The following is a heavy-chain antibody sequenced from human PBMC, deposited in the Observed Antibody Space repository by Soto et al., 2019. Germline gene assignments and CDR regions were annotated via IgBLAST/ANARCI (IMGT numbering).Heavy chain of an antibody. CDR3: DRVPDR. CDR2: INHSGST. Sequence: SETLSLTCAVYGGNFSDFYWTWIRQPPGKGLEWIGEINHSGSTNYNPSLKSRVTISVDRSKNQFSLKLSSVTAADTAVYYCDRVPDRWGQGTLVTVSS. D-gene: IGHD2-2*01. CDR1: GGNFSDFY. V-gene: IGHV4-34*01. J-gene: IGHJ5*02.